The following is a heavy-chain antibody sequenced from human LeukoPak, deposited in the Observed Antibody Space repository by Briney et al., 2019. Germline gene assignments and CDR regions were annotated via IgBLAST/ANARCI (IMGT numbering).Heavy chain of an antibody. J-gene: IGHJ4*02. V-gene: IGHV4-59*08. CDR3: ARLQLRHCSRTSCDNEFHY. Sequence: PSETLSLTCTVSGFSISSYYWSWIRQPPGKGLEWIGDIYDSGSINYNPSLKRRVIISVDKSKNQFSLKLPSVTAAATDVYYCARLQLRHCSRTSCDNEFHYWGQGTLVTVSS. CDR1: GFSISSYY. CDR2: IYDSGSI. D-gene: IGHD2-2*02.